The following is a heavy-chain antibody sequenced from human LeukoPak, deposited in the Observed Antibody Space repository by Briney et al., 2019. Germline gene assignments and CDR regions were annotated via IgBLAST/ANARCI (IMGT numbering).Heavy chain of an antibody. CDR3: ARYILTGYYIDY. CDR2: IYPRDSDT. D-gene: IGHD3-9*01. J-gene: IGHJ4*02. Sequence: GESLKISCEGSGYSFTNYWIGWVRQMPGKGLEWMGIIYPRDSDTRYSPSFQGQVTIAADKSISTAYLQLNSLKASDTAMYYCARYILTGYYIDYWGQGTLVTVSS. V-gene: IGHV5-51*01. CDR1: GYSFTNYW.